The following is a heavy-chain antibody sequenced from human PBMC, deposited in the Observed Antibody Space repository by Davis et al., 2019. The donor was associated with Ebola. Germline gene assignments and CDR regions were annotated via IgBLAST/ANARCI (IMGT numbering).Heavy chain of an antibody. D-gene: IGHD3-16*02. V-gene: IGHV3-48*01. CDR3: ARDCDYVWGSYRYPDY. CDR1: GFTFSSYT. J-gene: IGHJ4*02. CDR2: ISSSSLTT. Sequence: GGSLRLSCVASGFTFSSYTMNWVRQAPGKGLEWLSYISSSSLTTYSADSVKGRFTISRDNSKNTLYLQMNSLRAEDTAVYYCARDCDYVWGSYRYPDYWGQGTLVTVSS.